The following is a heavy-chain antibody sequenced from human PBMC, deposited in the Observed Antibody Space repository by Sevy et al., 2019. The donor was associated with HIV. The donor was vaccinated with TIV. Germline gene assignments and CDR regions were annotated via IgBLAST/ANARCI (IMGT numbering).Heavy chain of an antibody. J-gene: IGHJ4*02. CDR2: IRQDGNEI. CDR3: ARRYFDL. V-gene: IGHV3-7*01. Sequence: GGSLRLSCVASGFTFDTYWMQWVRQAPGQGLEWVANIRQDGNEIYYADSVNGRFTISRDNAKESVYLQMSNLRVEDTGIYYCARRYFDLWGQGTLVTVSS. CDR1: GFTFDTYW.